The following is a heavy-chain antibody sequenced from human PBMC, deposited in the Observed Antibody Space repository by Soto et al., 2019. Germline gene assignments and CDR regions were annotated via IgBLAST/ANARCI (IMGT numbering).Heavy chain of an antibody. D-gene: IGHD2-21*02. CDR3: AGFHCGGDCTWGYYYGMDV. CDR1: GGSISSGDYY. Sequence: SETLSLTCTVSGGSISSGDYYWSWIRQPPGKGLEWIGYIYYSGSTYYNPSLKSRVTISVDTSKNQFSLRLSSVTAADTAVYYCAGFHCGGDCTWGYYYGMDVWGQGTTGTVSS. CDR2: IYYSGST. V-gene: IGHV4-30-4*01. J-gene: IGHJ6*02.